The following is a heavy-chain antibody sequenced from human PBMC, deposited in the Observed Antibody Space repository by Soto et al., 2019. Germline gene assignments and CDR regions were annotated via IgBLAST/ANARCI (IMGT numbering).Heavy chain of an antibody. Sequence: QVQLVESGGGVVQPGRSLRLSCAASGFTFSSYGMHWVRQAPGKGLEWVAVIWYDESNKYYADSVKGRFTISRDNSKNTLYLQMNSLRAEDTAVYYCARGSGWYVLYYYYGMDVWGQGTTVTVSS. D-gene: IGHD6-19*01. V-gene: IGHV3-33*01. J-gene: IGHJ6*02. CDR3: ARGSGWYVLYYYYGMDV. CDR1: GFTFSSYG. CDR2: IWYDESNK.